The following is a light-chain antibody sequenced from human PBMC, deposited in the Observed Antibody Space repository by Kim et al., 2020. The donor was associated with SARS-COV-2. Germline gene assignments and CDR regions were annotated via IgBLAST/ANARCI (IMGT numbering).Light chain of an antibody. CDR3: QQRGDWPPYT. Sequence: EIVLTQSPATLSLSPGQRATLSCRASQSIKNYLAWYQQKPGQAPRLLIYDASNSATGISARFSGSGSGTDFTLTISSLEPEDFALYYCQQRGDWPPYTFGQGPKLEI. V-gene: IGKV3-11*01. J-gene: IGKJ2*01. CDR1: QSIKNY. CDR2: DAS.